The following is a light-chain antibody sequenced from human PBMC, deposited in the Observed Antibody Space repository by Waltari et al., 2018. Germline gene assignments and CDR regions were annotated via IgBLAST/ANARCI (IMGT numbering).Light chain of an antibody. CDR2: DFN. CDR3: SAYIISSTLEL. V-gene: IGLV2-14*03. J-gene: IGLJ2*01. Sequence: QSALTQPAPVSGSPGQSITISFTGTSSDVGGYNYVSWYQQHPGKAPKLMIFDFNNRPSGVSNRFSGSQSGNTASMTISWLQGEDEADYYFSAYIISSTLELFGGGPRLTV. CDR1: SSDVGGYNY.